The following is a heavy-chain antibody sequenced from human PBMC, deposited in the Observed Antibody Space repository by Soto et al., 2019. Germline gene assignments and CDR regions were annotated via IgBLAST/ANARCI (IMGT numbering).Heavy chain of an antibody. D-gene: IGHD1-26*01. Sequence: GGSLRLSCAASGFTFSSYAMHWVRQAPGKGLEWVAVISYDGSNKYYADSVKGRFTISRDNSKNTLYLQMNSLRAEDTAVYYCAAIVGATAGAFDIWGQGTIVTVSS. CDR3: AAIVGATAGAFDI. CDR2: ISYDGSNK. V-gene: IGHV3-30-3*01. CDR1: GFTFSSYA. J-gene: IGHJ3*02.